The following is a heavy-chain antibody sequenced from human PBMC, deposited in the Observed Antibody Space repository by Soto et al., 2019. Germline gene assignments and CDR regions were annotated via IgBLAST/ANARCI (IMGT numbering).Heavy chain of an antibody. CDR3: AILTSYMVMTS. CDR1: GFLSSNYA. Sequence: GGSLRLSCAASGFLSSNYAMGWVRQAPGTGLEWVSAISDSGVNTYYADSVKGRFTISRDNSKNALYLEMNSLRAEDSAVYYCAILTSYMVMTSRGQWTMVTVSS. V-gene: IGHV3-23*01. J-gene: IGHJ3*01. CDR2: ISDSGVNT. D-gene: IGHD5-18*01.